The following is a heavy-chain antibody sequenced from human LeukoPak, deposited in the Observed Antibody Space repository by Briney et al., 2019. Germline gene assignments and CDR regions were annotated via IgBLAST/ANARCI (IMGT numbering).Heavy chain of an antibody. V-gene: IGHV5-10-1*01. CDR1: GYSFISYW. CDR2: IDPSDSYT. J-gene: IGHJ4*02. Sequence: GESLRIFCKSSGYSFISYWISWVRQMPGKGLEWMGKIDPSDSYTNYNPSFQGHVTISADKSISTAYLQWSSLKASDTAMYYCARHAPCGGDCYSYFDYWGQGTLVTVSS. CDR3: ARHAPCGGDCYSYFDY. D-gene: IGHD2-21*02.